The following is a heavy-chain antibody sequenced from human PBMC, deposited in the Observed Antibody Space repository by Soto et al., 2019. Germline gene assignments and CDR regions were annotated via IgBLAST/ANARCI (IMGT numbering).Heavy chain of an antibody. D-gene: IGHD3-3*01. V-gene: IGHV3-23*01. CDR1: RFTFSTFG. Sequence: PGGSLRLSCAASRFTFSTFGMSWVRQAPGKGLEWVSAISGSGDITYYADSVKGRFTTSRDNSKNMLFLQMNSLRAEDTAVYYCAKASGTLWSGYYPRIQYWGQGTMVTVSA. CDR3: AKASGTLWSGYYPRIQY. CDR2: ISGSGDIT. J-gene: IGHJ4*02.